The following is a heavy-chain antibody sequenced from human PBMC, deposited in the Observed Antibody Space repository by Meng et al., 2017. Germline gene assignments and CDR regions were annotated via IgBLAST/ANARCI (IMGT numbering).Heavy chain of an antibody. CDR1: GDSVSSNSAA. J-gene: IGHJ4*02. Sequence: QLQLQQSGPGLVKPSQTLSRICAISGDSVSSNSAAWNWIRQSPSRGLEWLGRAYYRSKWYHDYAESVKSRISIDPDTSKNQFSLQLRSVTPEDSAVYYCARGSYSFDSWGQRTPVTVSS. V-gene: IGHV6-1*01. CDR3: ARGSYSFDS. D-gene: IGHD1-26*01. CDR2: AYYRSKWYH.